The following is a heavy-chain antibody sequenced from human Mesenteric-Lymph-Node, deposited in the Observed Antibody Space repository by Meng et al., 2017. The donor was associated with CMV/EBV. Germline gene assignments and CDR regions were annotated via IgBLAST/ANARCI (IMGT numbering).Heavy chain of an antibody. D-gene: IGHD6-13*01. CDR1: GFTFSDYY. CDR3: ARDPSYSSSSDV. Sequence: ETLSLTCATSGFTFSDYYMNWVRQAPGKGLEWVSSISSSSTIYYADSVKGRFTISRDNVKNSLYLQMNSLRAEDTAVYYCARDPSYSSSSDVWGQGTTVTVSS. CDR2: ISSSSTI. V-gene: IGHV3-69-1*01. J-gene: IGHJ6*02.